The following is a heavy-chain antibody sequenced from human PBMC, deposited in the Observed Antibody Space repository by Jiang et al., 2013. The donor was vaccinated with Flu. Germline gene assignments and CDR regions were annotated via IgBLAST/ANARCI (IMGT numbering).Heavy chain of an antibody. CDR2: IYHSGGT. V-gene: IGHV4-39*07. CDR1: GGSIINSDYY. CDR3: ARDGGTDYYFDN. D-gene: IGHD3-16*01. J-gene: IGHJ4*02. Sequence: LLKPSETLSLTCTVSGGSIINSDYYWAWIRQSPGKGLEWIANIYHSGGTFYNLSLRSRVTISIDTSKNQFSLRLTSVSAADTGIYYCARDGGTDYYFDNWGQGALVTVSS.